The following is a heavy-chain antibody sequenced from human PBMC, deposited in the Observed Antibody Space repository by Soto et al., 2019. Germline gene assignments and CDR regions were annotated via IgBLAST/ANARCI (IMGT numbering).Heavy chain of an antibody. V-gene: IGHV3-48*02. Sequence: GGSLRLSCAASRFTFSVHSMNWVRRAPGKGLEWVSYISSTSSARYYADSVRGRFTISRDNVKYSLYLQMNSLTDEDTAVYYCERPSAIYYGMDVWGQGTTVTVSS. CDR3: ERPSAIYYGMDV. D-gene: IGHD2-2*02. CDR1: RFTFSVHS. J-gene: IGHJ6*02. CDR2: ISSTSSAR.